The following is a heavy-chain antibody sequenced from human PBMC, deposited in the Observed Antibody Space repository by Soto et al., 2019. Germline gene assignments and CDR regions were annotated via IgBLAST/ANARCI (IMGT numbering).Heavy chain of an antibody. J-gene: IGHJ3*02. CDR3: ARVRRPSHPKAKPTDAFDI. D-gene: IGHD6-6*01. Sequence: PGGSLRLSCAVSGFTFNKNAMRWARQAPGKGLEWVSGISGGGRIIYYADSVKGRFTISRDNAKNSLYLQMNSLRAEDTAVYYCARVRRPSHPKAKPTDAFDIWGQGTMVTVSS. CDR2: ISGGGRII. CDR1: GFTFNKNA. V-gene: IGHV3-21*01.